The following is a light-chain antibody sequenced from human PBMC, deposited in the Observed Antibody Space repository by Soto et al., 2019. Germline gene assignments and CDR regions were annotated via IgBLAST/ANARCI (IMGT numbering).Light chain of an antibody. CDR2: AAS. CDR3: HQYGSSPFIT. CDR1: QSVSSY. Sequence: EIVLTQSPATLSLSPGERATLSCRASQSVSSYLAWYQQKPGQAPRLLIYAASSRATGIPDRFSGSGSGTDFTLTISRLEPEDFAVYYCHQYGSSPFITFGQGTRLEIK. V-gene: IGKV3-20*01. J-gene: IGKJ5*01.